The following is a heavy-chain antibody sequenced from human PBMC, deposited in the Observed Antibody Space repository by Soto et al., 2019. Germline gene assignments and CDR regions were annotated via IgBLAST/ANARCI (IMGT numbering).Heavy chain of an antibody. D-gene: IGHD3-9*01. Sequence: SETLSLTCTVSGGSISSGDYYWSWIRQPPGKGLEWIGYIYYSGSTYYNPSLKSRVTISVDTSKNQFSLKLSSVTAADTAVYYCARDHYVYDILTGYEYYYGMDFWGQGTTVTVSS. CDR2: IYYSGST. J-gene: IGHJ6*02. CDR3: ARDHYVYDILTGYEYYYGMDF. V-gene: IGHV4-30-4*01. CDR1: GGSISSGDYY.